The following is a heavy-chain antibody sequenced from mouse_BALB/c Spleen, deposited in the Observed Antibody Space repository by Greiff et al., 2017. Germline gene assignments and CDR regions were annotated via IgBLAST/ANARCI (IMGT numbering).Heavy chain of an antibody. V-gene: IGHV5-9-4*01. D-gene: IGHD1-2*01. J-gene: IGHJ3*01. Sequence: EVKLMESGGGLVKPGGSLKLSCAASGFTFSSYAMSWVRQSPEKRLEWVAEISSGGSYTYYPDTVTGRFTISRDNAKNTLYLEMSSLRSEDTAMYYCTREGVLRLPFAYWGQGTLVTVSA. CDR1: GFTFSSYA. CDR2: ISSGGSYT. CDR3: TREGVLRLPFAY.